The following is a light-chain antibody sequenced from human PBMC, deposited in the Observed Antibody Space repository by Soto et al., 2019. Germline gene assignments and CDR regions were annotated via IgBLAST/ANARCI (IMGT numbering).Light chain of an antibody. CDR3: QQYNSYST. J-gene: IGKJ1*01. V-gene: IGKV1-5*03. Sequence: IQLTQSPSFLSASVGDRVTITCRTSQSIGGWLAWYQQKPGKAPKLLIYKASSLESGVPSRFSGSGSGTEFTLSISSLQPDDFASYYCQQYNSYSTFGQGTKVDIK. CDR2: KAS. CDR1: QSIGGW.